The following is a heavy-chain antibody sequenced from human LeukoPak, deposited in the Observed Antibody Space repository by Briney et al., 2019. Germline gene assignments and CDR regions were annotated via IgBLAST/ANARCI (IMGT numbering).Heavy chain of an antibody. CDR3: AKDQDNYGLDY. CDR1: GFTFSCCG. CDR2: VSNDGRNK. J-gene: IGHJ4*02. D-gene: IGHD3-10*01. Sequence: GGSLRLSCAASGFTFSCCGMHWVRQAPGKGLEWVAVVSNDGRNKFYADSVKGRSTISRDNSGNTLYFQMNSLRAEDTAVYYCAKDQDNYGLDYWGQGTLVTVSS. V-gene: IGHV3-30*18.